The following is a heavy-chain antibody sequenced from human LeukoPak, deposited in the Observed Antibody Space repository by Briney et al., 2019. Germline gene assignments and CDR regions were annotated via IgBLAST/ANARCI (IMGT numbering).Heavy chain of an antibody. CDR2: ISGSGGST. CDR3: AKGEGITMVRGAKRHVYYYGMDV. CDR1: GFTFSSYA. J-gene: IGHJ6*02. Sequence: GGSLRLSCAASGFTFSSYAMSWVRQAPGKGLEWVSAISGSGGSTYYADSVKGRFTISRDNSKNTLYLQMNSLRAEDTAVYYCAKGEGITMVRGAKRHVYYYGMDVWGQGTTVTVSS. V-gene: IGHV3-23*01. D-gene: IGHD3-10*01.